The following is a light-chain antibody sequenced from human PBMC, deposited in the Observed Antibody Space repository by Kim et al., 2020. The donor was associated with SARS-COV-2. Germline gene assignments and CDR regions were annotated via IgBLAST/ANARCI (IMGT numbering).Light chain of an antibody. CDR3: NSRDSSGNVV. Sequence: VALGQTVRITCQGDSLRSYYASWYQQKPGQAPVLVIYGKNNRPSGIPDRFSGSSSGNTASLTITGAQAEDEADYYGNSRDSSGNVVFGGGTQLTVL. V-gene: IGLV3-19*01. CDR2: GKN. CDR1: SLRSYY. J-gene: IGLJ2*01.